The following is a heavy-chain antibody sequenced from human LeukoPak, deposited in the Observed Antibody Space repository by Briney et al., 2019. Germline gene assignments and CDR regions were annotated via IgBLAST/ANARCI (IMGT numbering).Heavy chain of an antibody. V-gene: IGHV3-30*04. J-gene: IGHJ6*02. CDR2: ISHDGSNK. Sequence: GGSLRLSWAASGFTFSSYAMHWVRQAPGKGLEWVAVISHDGSNKYYADSVKGRFTISRDNSKNTLYLQMNSLRAEDTAVYYCARGTYSSSWYPPDYYYDMDVWGQGTTVTVSS. D-gene: IGHD6-13*01. CDR3: ARGTYSSSWYPPDYYYDMDV. CDR1: GFTFSSYA.